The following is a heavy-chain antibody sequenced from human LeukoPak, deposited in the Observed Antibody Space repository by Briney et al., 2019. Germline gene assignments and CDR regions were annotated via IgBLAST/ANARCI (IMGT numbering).Heavy chain of an antibody. V-gene: IGHV3-64D*09. CDR1: GFTLSSFA. D-gene: IGHD6-13*01. CDR3: VKDSSSWYYFDH. J-gene: IGHJ4*02. Sequence: GGSLRLSCSASGFTLSSFAMHWVRQAPGKGLDYISSISSNGESTYYADSVKGRFTISRDNSKNTLYLQMSSLRAEDTAVYYCVKDSSSWYYFDHWGQGTLVTVSS. CDR2: ISSNGEST.